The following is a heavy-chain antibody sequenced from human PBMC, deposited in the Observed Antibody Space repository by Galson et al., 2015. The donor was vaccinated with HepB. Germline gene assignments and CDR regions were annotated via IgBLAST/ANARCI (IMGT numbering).Heavy chain of an antibody. Sequence: SVKVSCKASGYTFTDYYIHWVRQAPGQGLEWMGWINPNNGGTNYAQKFQGRVTMTRDTSISTAYIERSRLKSDDTVVFYCARGAHYDFWNGYDTTRDYFYYMDAWGKGTTVTVSS. CDR3: ARGAHYDFWNGYDTTRDYFYYMDA. CDR1: GYTFTDYY. D-gene: IGHD3-3*01. V-gene: IGHV1-2*02. J-gene: IGHJ6*03. CDR2: INPNNGGT.